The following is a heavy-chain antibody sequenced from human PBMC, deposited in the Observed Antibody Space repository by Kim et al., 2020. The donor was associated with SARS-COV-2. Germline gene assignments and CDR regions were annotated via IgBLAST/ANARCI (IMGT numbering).Heavy chain of an antibody. D-gene: IGHD3-10*01. CDR1: GDSISSGGYY. Sequence: SETLSLTCTVSGDSISSGGYYWSWIRQHPGKGLEWIGYIYYSGNMYYNPSLESRVTISIDTSKNQFSLKLRSVTAADTAVYYCERDASMVSDYYFDYWGQGTLVLVSS. V-gene: IGHV4-31*03. CDR2: IYYSGNM. J-gene: IGHJ4*02. CDR3: ERDASMVSDYYFDY.